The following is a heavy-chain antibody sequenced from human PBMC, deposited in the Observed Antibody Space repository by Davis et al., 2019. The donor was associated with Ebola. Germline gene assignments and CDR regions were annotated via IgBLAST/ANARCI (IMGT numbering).Heavy chain of an antibody. Sequence: PGGSLRLSCAASGFTFSSYWMHWVRQAPGKGLEWVAFIRYDGSNKYYADSVKGRFTISRDNSRNTLYLQMNSLRAEDTAVYYCAKDRTTVTHYWYLDLWGRGTLVTVSS. D-gene: IGHD4-17*01. J-gene: IGHJ2*01. V-gene: IGHV3-30*02. CDR3: AKDRTTVTHYWYLDL. CDR1: GFTFSSYW. CDR2: IRYDGSNK.